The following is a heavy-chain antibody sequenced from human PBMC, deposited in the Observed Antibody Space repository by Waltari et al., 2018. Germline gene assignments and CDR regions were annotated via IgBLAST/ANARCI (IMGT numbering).Heavy chain of an antibody. CDR2: ISGSGGST. J-gene: IGHJ4*02. CDR3: AKVPRWVVVITPIFDY. V-gene: IGHV3-23*01. Sequence: EVQLLESGGGLVQPGGSLRLSCAASGFTFSSYAMSWVRQAPGKGLEWVSAISGSGGSTDYADSVKGRFTISRDNSKNTLYLQMNSLRAEDTAVYYCAKVPRWVVVITPIFDYWGQGTLVTVSS. D-gene: IGHD3-22*01. CDR1: GFTFSSYA.